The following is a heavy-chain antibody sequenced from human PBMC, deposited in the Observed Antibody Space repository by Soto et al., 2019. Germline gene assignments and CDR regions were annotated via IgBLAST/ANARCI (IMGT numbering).Heavy chain of an antibody. CDR3: ATEHYYDSSGYYSIYYGMDV. CDR1: GFTFSSYG. J-gene: IGHJ6*02. CDR2: ISYDGSNK. D-gene: IGHD3-22*01. V-gene: IGHV3-30*03. Sequence: QVQLVESGGGVVQPGRSLRLSCAASGFTFSSYGMHWVRQAPGKGLEWVAVISYDGSNKYYADSVKGRFTISRDNSKNTLYLQMNSLRAEDTAVYYCATEHYYDSSGYYSIYYGMDVWGQGTTVTVSS.